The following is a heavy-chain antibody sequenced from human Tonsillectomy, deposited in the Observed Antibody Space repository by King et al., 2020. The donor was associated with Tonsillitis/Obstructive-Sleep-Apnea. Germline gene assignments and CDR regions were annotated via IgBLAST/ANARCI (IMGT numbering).Heavy chain of an antibody. CDR3: AGQNLWGYYFDY. CDR1: GGSFSGYN. V-gene: IGHV4-34*01. D-gene: IGHD7-27*01. CDR2: INHSGST. Sequence: VQLQQWGAGLLKPSDTLSLTCAVYGGSFSGYNWTWIRQPPGKGLEWIGEINHSGSTTYDPSLKSRVTISLDTSKNQFSLKLSSVTAAATAVYYCAGQNLWGYYFDYWGQGTPVTVSS. J-gene: IGHJ4*02.